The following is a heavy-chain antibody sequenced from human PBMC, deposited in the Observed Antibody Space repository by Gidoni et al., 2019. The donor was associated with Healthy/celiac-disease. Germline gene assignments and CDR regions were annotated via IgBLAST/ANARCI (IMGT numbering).Heavy chain of an antibody. Sequence: QVQLVESGGGVVQPGRSLRLSCAASGFTFSSYGMNWVRQAPGKGREWVAVISYDGSNKYYADSVKGRFNISRDNSKNTLYLQMNSLRAEDTAVYYCAKEGPRLGGYYYYGMDVWGQGTTVTVSS. V-gene: IGHV3-30*18. CDR3: AKEGPRLGGYYYYGMDV. D-gene: IGHD3-16*01. CDR1: GFTFSSYG. CDR2: ISYDGSNK. J-gene: IGHJ6*02.